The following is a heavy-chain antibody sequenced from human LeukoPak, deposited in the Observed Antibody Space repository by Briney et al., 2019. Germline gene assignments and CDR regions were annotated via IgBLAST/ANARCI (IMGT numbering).Heavy chain of an antibody. J-gene: IGHJ3*02. CDR3: VRRGYCDGTGGCHSDPFDI. Sequence: PGASLKISCKGSGSRFTSGYSFAVYWIGWVRQMPGNGLEWMSIVYPVHSDTRYSPSFQGQVTISVDTSISTAYLQWSSLKASDTAIYYCVRRGYCDGTGGCHSDPFDIWGQGTMVTVSS. CDR2: VYPVHSDT. CDR1: GSRFTSGYSFAVYW. V-gene: IGHV5-51*01. D-gene: IGHD2/OR15-2a*01.